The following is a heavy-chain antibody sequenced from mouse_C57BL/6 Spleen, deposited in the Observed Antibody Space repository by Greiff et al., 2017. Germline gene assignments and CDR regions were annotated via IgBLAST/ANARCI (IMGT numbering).Heavy chain of an antibody. J-gene: IGHJ3*01. V-gene: IGHV1-61*01. CDR2: IYPSDSET. Sequence: VQLQQPGAELVRPGSSVKLSCKASGYTFTSYWMDWVKQRPGQGLEWIGNIYPSDSETHYNQKFKDKATLSVDKSSSTAYMQLSSLTSEDSAVYYCARRDGYYVAWFAYWGQGTLVTVSA. CDR1: GYTFTSYW. D-gene: IGHD2-3*01. CDR3: ARRDGYYVAWFAY.